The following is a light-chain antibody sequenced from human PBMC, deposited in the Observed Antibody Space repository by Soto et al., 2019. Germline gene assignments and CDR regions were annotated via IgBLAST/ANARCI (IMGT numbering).Light chain of an antibody. CDR1: QDISIY. Sequence: DIQMTQSPPALSASVGDRVTITCQSSQDISIYLNWYQQKPGKAPKLLIYDASNLETGVPSRFSGSGSGTDFTFTISSLQPQDIATYYCQQYENLPPITFGQGTRLEIK. CDR2: DAS. J-gene: IGKJ5*01. CDR3: QQYENLPPIT. V-gene: IGKV1-33*01.